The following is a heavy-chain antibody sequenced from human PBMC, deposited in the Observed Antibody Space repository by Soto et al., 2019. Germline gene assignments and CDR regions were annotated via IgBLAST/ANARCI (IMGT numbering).Heavy chain of an antibody. J-gene: IGHJ4*02. CDR3: ASRPTSVPI. CDR1: GGSISSSDW. V-gene: IGHV4-4*02. Sequence: QVQLQESGPGLVKPSGTLSLTCAVSGGSISSSDWWSWVRQPPGKGLEWVGEIHHSVSTNYNPSLMSLVHISVNKSEKQFSLNLNSVTPENTAVYYYASRPTSVPIWGQGNLVNVSS. CDR2: IHHSVST.